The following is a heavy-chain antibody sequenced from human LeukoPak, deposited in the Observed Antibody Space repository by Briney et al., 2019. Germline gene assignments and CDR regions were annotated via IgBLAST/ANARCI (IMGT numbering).Heavy chain of an antibody. Sequence: SETLSLTCTVSGGSISSGSYYWSWIRQPAGKGLEWIGRIYTSGSTNYNPSLKSRVTISVDTSKNQFSLKLSSVTAADTAVYYCARVPGIQLWLRGVREFDYWGQGTLVTVSS. CDR1: GGSISSGSYY. CDR2: IYTSGST. V-gene: IGHV4-61*02. D-gene: IGHD5-18*01. J-gene: IGHJ4*02. CDR3: ARVPGIQLWLRGVREFDY.